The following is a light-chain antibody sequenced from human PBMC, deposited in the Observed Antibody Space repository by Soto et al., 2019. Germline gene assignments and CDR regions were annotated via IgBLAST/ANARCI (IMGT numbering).Light chain of an antibody. J-gene: IGLJ3*02. Sequence: QSVLTQPPSASGTPGQRVIISCSGSSSNLGSNSGNWYQQLPGTAPKLLIYNTYQRPLGVPDRFSGSKSGTSAFLAISGLQSEDEGDYFYAAWDDSLNGPVFGGRTKLTVL. CDR2: NTY. CDR3: AAWDDSLNGPV. V-gene: IGLV1-44*01. CDR1: SSNLGSNS.